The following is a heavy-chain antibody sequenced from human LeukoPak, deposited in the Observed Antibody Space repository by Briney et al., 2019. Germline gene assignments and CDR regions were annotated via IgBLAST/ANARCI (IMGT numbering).Heavy chain of an antibody. V-gene: IGHV3-7*01. CDR1: GFTFSTYW. Sequence: GGSLRLSCTASGFTFSTYWMTWVRQAPGKGLEWVANINQDGSQKYHVDSVKGRFTISRDNAKNSLYLQMNSLRVEDTAVYYCASRIVGTPDYFDYWGHGTLVTVSS. CDR2: INQDGSQK. CDR3: ASRIVGTPDYFDY. J-gene: IGHJ4*01. D-gene: IGHD1-26*01.